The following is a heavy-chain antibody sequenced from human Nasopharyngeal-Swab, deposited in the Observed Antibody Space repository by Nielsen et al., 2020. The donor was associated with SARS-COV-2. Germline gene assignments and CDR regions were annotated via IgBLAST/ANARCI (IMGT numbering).Heavy chain of an antibody. CDR2: IDPSDSYT. J-gene: IGHJ6*03. D-gene: IGHD1-26*01. V-gene: IGHV5-10-1*01. CDR1: GYSFTSYW. Sequence: KVSCKGSGYSFTSYWISWVRQMPGKGLEWMGRIDPSDSYTNYSPSFQGHVTISADKSISTAYLQWSSLKASDTAMYYCATASGSYYHYYYMDVWGKGTTVTASS. CDR3: ATASGSYYHYYYMDV.